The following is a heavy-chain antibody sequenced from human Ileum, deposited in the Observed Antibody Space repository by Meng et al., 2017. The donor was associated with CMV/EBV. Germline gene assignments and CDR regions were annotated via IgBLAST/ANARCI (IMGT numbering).Heavy chain of an antibody. D-gene: IGHD6-13*01. CDR3: AKGGSWYSYFDY. J-gene: IGHJ4*02. CDR2: ISGSGGST. Sequence: SCAASGFTFSSYAMSWVRQAPGKGLKWVSGISGSGGSTYYGDSVKGRFTISRDNSKNTLYLQMNSLRVEDTAVYYCAKGGSWYSYFDYWGQGTLVTVSS. CDR1: GFTFSSYA. V-gene: IGHV3-23*01.